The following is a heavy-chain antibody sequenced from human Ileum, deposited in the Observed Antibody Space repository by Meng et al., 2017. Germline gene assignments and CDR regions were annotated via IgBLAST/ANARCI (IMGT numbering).Heavy chain of an antibody. CDR2: IYPSGST. Sequence: ASLPGTGKPAGTLSPCRASVGGSISSRSWWSGVAQTPGKGLEWIGEIYPSGSTNYNPSLKSRVTISVDKSKNQFSLKLSSVTAADTAVYYCARYILRWGYYFDYWGQGTLVTVSS. CDR1: GGSISSRSW. CDR3: ARYILRWGYYFDY. J-gene: IGHJ4*02. D-gene: IGHD4-23*01. V-gene: IGHV4-4*02.